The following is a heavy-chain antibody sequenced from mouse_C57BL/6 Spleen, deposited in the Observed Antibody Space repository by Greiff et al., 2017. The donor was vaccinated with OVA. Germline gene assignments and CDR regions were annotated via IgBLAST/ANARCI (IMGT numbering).Heavy chain of an antibody. D-gene: IGHD4-1*01. Sequence: QVQLKQPGAELVKPGASVKVSCKASGYTFTSYWMHWVKQRPGQGLEWIGRIHPSDSDTNYNQKFKGKATLTVDKSSSTAYMQLSSLTSEDSAVYYCAMRTANWDDYAMDYWGQGTSVTVSS. CDR1: GYTFTSYW. CDR3: AMRTANWDDYAMDY. V-gene: IGHV1-74*01. J-gene: IGHJ4*01. CDR2: IHPSDSDT.